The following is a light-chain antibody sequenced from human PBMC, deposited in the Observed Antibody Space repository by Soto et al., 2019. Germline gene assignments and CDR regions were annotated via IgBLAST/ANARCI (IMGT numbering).Light chain of an antibody. CDR2: DTY. V-gene: IGKV3-20*01. CDR1: QSVSNTY. Sequence: EIVLTQSPGTLSLSPGERATLSCRASQSVSNTYVAWYQQKPGLAPRLLIYDTYNRATGIPDRFSGSGSGTDFTLTISRLEPEDFAVFYCQQYGSSEIIFGQGTRREIK. J-gene: IGKJ5*01. CDR3: QQYGSSEII.